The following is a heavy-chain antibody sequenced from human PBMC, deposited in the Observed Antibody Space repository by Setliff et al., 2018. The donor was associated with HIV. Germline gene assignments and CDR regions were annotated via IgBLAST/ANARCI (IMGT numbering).Heavy chain of an antibody. D-gene: IGHD2-21*01. CDR1: GYRFIGHY. Sequence: GASVKVSCKTSGYRFIGHYLHWVRLAPGQGPEWVGWINPETGDPNYAQKFRGRVLMTRDTSITTAFLHVAKLTSDDTAIYYRATGIPSDLDYWGQGTLVTVS. CDR2: INPETGDP. CDR3: ATGIPSDLDY. J-gene: IGHJ4*01. V-gene: IGHV1-2*02.